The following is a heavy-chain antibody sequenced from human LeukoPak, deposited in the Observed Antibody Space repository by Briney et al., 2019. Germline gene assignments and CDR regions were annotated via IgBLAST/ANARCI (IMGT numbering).Heavy chain of an antibody. CDR2: IKVSGGRT. CDR1: GYTSSGFY. J-gene: IGHJ4*02. V-gene: IGHV1-46*01. CDR3: AREPPESYHFDY. D-gene: IGHD2-2*01. Sequence: ASVKVSCKASGYTSSGFYVHWVRQAPGQGLEWMGIIKVSGGRTDYAQKFQGRVTMTRDMSTSTVYMELSNLRSEDTAVYYCAREPPESYHFDYWGQGTLVTVSS.